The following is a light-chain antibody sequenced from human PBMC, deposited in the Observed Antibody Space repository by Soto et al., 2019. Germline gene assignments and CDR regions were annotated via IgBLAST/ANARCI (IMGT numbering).Light chain of an antibody. Sequence: DIVLTQTPLSSPVTLGQPASISCRSSQSLVHSDGYTYLNWLQQRPGQPPRLLIYEVSNRFSGVTDRFSGSGAGTDFTLEISRVEAEDVGVYYCMQTTQFPLTFGGGTKVEIK. CDR1: QSLVHSDGYTY. V-gene: IGKV2-24*01. CDR2: EVS. CDR3: MQTTQFPLT. J-gene: IGKJ4*01.